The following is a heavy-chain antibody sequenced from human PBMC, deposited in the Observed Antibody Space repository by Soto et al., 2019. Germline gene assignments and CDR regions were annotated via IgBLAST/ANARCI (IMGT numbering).Heavy chain of an antibody. CDR1: GYSFTSYW. V-gene: IGHV5-51*01. CDR3: TCHMIQAQKRYNIDF. D-gene: IGHD1-1*01. J-gene: IGHJ6*02. CDR2: IYPGDSDT. Sequence: ESLKISCKGSGYSFTSYWSGRVRQMLGKGLEWMGIIYPGDSDTRYSPSFQGQVTISADKSISTVYLQWSSLKASDTAMYFCTCHMIQAQKRYNIDFCSQGTSVTGSS.